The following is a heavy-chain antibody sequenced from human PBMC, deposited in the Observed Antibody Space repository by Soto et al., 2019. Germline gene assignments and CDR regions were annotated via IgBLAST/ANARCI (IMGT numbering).Heavy chain of an antibody. J-gene: IGHJ6*02. CDR3: ARLFFHCLRGSCVDYHFSGLDF. CDR2: IYYAWST. CDR1: GGSISSTDHY. D-gene: IGHD2-15*01. V-gene: IGHV4-39*01. Sequence: SGTLSLTCTVSGGSISSTDHYWGWIRQPPGKGLEWLGSIYYAWSTCHITSPKSRATISVDTSRNQFSLRLRSVTASDTAVYYCARLFFHCLRGSCVDYHFSGLDFWGQGTMVTVSS.